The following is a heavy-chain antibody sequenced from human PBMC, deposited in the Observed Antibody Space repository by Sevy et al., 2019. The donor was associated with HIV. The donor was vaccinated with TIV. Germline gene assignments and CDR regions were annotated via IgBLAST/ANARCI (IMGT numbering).Heavy chain of an antibody. D-gene: IGHD2-2*01. CDR3: AGHVWSNEPKRYCTGISCYPFDP. Sequence: SETLSLICTVSSGSISSGSYYWGWIRQPPGKGLEWIGSFHYSGSTYYNPSLRSRVTISADRSKSQLSLKLGSVTAADTAMYYCAGHVWSNEPKRYCTGISCYPFDPWGQGTPVTVSS. CDR2: FHYSGST. J-gene: IGHJ5*02. V-gene: IGHV4-39*01. CDR1: SGSISSGSYY.